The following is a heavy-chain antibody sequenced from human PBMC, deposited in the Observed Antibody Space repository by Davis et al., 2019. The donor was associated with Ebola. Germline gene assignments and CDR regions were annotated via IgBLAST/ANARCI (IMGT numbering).Heavy chain of an antibody. V-gene: IGHV3-23*01. CDR2: ISGDSRST. Sequence: PGGSLRLSCAASGFTFSSYAMSWVRQAPGKGLEWVSGISGDSRSTNYADSVKGRFTMSRDNSKNTLYLQLNSLRAEDTAVYYCAKELNSHFGVEFFYYGMDVWGQGTTVTVSS. J-gene: IGHJ6*02. D-gene: IGHD3-3*01. CDR3: AKELNSHFGVEFFYYGMDV. CDR1: GFTFSSYA.